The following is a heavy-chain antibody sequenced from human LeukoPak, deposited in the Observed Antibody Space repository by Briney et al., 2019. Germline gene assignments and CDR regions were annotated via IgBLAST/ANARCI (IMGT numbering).Heavy chain of an antibody. Sequence: PGRSLRLSCAASGFTFSSYGMHWVRQAPGKGLEWVAVIWYDGSNKYYADSVKGRFTISGDNSKNTLYLQMNSLRAEDTAVYYCARAIDILTGYGPMGYWGQGTLVTVSS. CDR1: GFTFSSYG. D-gene: IGHD3-9*01. CDR3: ARAIDILTGYGPMGY. J-gene: IGHJ4*02. CDR2: IWYDGSNK. V-gene: IGHV3-33*01.